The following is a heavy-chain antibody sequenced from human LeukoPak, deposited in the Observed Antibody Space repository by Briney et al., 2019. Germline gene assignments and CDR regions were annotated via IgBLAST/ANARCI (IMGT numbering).Heavy chain of an antibody. Sequence: VASVKVSCKASGYTFTSYGISWVRQAPGQGLEWMGWISAYNGNTNYAQKLQGRVTMTTDTSTNTAYMELRSLRSDDTAVYYCARATYYYGSGSRTFDYWGQGTLVTVSS. CDR1: GYTFTSYG. V-gene: IGHV1-18*01. D-gene: IGHD3-10*01. J-gene: IGHJ4*02. CDR2: ISAYNGNT. CDR3: ARATYYYGSGSRTFDY.